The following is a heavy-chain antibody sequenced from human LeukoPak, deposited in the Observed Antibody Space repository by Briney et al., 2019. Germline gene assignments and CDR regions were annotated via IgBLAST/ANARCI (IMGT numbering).Heavy chain of an antibody. V-gene: IGHV3-23*01. CDR2: ISGSGGST. Sequence: GGSLRLSCAASGFTFSSYAMSWVRQAPGKGLEWVSIISGSGGSTYYADSVKGRFTISRDNSKNTLYLQMNSLRAEDTAVYYCAKDLRNYYDSTGGWGQGTLVTVSS. D-gene: IGHD3-22*01. CDR1: GFTFSSYA. J-gene: IGHJ4*02. CDR3: AKDLRNYYDSTGG.